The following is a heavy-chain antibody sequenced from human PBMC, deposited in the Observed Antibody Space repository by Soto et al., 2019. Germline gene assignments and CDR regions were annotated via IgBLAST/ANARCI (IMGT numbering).Heavy chain of an antibody. CDR1: GFTFSSYD. D-gene: IGHD2-15*01. V-gene: IGHV3-13*04. CDR3: ARGYWSGGSGTDAFDI. J-gene: IGHJ3*02. CDR2: IGTAGDT. Sequence: EVQLVESGGGLVQPGGSLRLSFAASGFTFSSYDMHWVRQATGKGLEWVSAIGTAGDTYYPSSVKGRFTISRENAKNSLYLQMNSLRAGDTAVYYCARGYWSGGSGTDAFDIWGQGTMVTVSS.